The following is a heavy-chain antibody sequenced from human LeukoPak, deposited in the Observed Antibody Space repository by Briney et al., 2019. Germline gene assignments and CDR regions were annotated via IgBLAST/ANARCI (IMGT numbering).Heavy chain of an antibody. D-gene: IGHD1-26*01. CDR3: TRDTEGSHDY. Sequence: GGSLRLSCAASGFTFSNSWMAWVRQAPGKGLQWVANINRDGSTKHYADSLKGRFTISRDNPKNSLYLQMNNLRADDTAVYYCTRDTEGSHDYWGQGILVTVAS. CDR1: GFTFSNSW. CDR2: INRDGSTK. J-gene: IGHJ4*02. V-gene: IGHV3-7*01.